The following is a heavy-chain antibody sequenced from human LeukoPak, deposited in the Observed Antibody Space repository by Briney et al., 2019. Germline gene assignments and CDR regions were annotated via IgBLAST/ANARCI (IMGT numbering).Heavy chain of an antibody. V-gene: IGHV4-39*01. J-gene: IGHJ3*02. Sequence: WVRQPPGKGLEWIGSIYYSGSTYYNPSLKSRVTISVDTSKNQFSLKLSSVTAADTAVYYCASTLPGAFDIWGQGTMVTVSS. CDR2: IYYSGST. CDR3: ASTLPGAFDI. D-gene: IGHD1-14*01.